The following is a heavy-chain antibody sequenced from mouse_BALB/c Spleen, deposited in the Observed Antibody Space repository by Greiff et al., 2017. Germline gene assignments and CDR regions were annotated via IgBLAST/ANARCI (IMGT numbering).Heavy chain of an antibody. CDR1: GFNIKDTY. V-gene: IGHV14-3*02. CDR2: IDPANGNT. CDR3: ARGRYGYDGPWFAY. J-gene: IGHJ3*01. Sequence: VQLQQSGAELVKPGASVKLSCTASGFNIKDTYMHWVKQRPEQGLEWIGRIDPANGNTKYDPKFQGKATITADTSSNTAYLQLSSLTSEDTAVYYCARGRYGYDGPWFAYWGQGTLVTVSA. D-gene: IGHD2-2*01.